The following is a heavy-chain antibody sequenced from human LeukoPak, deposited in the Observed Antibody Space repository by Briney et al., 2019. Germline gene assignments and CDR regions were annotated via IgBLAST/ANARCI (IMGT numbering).Heavy chain of an antibody. CDR3: AKEIYGDSTGGRFQH. D-gene: IGHD4-17*01. Sequence: PGGSLRLSCAASGFTFSSYGIHWVRQAPGKGLEWVAFIRYDGSNKYYADSVKGRFTISRDNSKNTLYLQMNSLRAEDTAVYYCAKEIYGDSTGGRFQHWGQGTLVTVSS. V-gene: IGHV3-30*02. CDR2: IRYDGSNK. CDR1: GFTFSSYG. J-gene: IGHJ1*01.